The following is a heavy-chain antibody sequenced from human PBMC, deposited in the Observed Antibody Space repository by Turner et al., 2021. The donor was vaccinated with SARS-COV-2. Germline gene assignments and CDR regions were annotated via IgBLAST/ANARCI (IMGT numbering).Heavy chain of an antibody. Sequence: EVQLVESGGGLIQPGGSLRLSCVASGFIVSSNYMSWVRQAPGKGLEWVSVIYSGGSTYYADSVKGRFTISRDSSKNTLYLQMNSLRAEDTAVYYCARDYGDYYFDYWGQGTLVTVSS. CDR1: GFIVSSNY. CDR2: IYSGGST. V-gene: IGHV3-53*01. CDR3: ARDYGDYYFDY. D-gene: IGHD4-17*01. J-gene: IGHJ4*02.